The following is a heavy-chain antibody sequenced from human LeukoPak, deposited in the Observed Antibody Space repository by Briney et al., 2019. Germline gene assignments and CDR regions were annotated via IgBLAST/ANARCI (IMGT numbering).Heavy chain of an antibody. CDR2: IWFDGSDK. J-gene: IGHJ2*01. CDR1: GFTFSSYG. Sequence: PGGSLRLSCAASGFTFSSYGMHWVRQAPGKGLEWVAVIWFDGSDKYYADSVKGRFTISRDNSKNTLCLQMNSLRAEDTAVYYCSRDYGGNYWYFDLWGRGTLVTVSS. D-gene: IGHD4-23*01. V-gene: IGHV3-33*01. CDR3: SRDYGGNYWYFDL.